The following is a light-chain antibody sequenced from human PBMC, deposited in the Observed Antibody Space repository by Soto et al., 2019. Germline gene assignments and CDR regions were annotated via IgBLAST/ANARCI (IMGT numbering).Light chain of an antibody. CDR1: QSVSSTY. J-gene: IGKJ5*01. V-gene: IGKV3D-20*02. CDR2: DAS. CDR3: QQRNSWPIT. Sequence: EIVLSQSPCTLSFSAGESATLSFMASQSVSSTYLAWYQQKPGQAPRLLISDASSRATAIPTRFSGSGFGTDFSLTINNLEPEDFAVYYCQQRNSWPITFGQGTRLEIK.